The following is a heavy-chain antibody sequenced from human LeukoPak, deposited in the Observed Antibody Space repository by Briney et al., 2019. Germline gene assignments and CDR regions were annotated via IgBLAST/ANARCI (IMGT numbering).Heavy chain of an antibody. CDR1: GFTFSSYS. Sequence: KPGGSLRPSCAASGFTFSSYSMNWVRQAPGKGLEWVSSISSSSSYIYYADSVKGRFTISRDNAKNSLYLQMNSLRAEDTAVYYCARDPVFPVVPAATSCGMDVWGKGTTVTVSS. V-gene: IGHV3-21*01. D-gene: IGHD2-2*01. CDR3: ARDPVFPVVPAATSCGMDV. CDR2: ISSSSSYI. J-gene: IGHJ6*04.